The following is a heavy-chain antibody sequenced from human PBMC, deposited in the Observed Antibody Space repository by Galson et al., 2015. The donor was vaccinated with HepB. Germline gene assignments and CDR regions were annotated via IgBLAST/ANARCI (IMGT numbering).Heavy chain of an antibody. CDR1: GGTFSSYA. CDR3: ARVAVAGTFDY. D-gene: IGHD6-19*01. V-gene: IGHV1-69*04. Sequence: SCKASGGTFSSYAISWVRQAPGQGLEWMGRIIPILGIANYAQKFQGRVTITADKSTSTAYMELSSLRSEDTAVYYCARVAVAGTFDYWGQGTLVTVSS. CDR2: IIPILGIA. J-gene: IGHJ4*02.